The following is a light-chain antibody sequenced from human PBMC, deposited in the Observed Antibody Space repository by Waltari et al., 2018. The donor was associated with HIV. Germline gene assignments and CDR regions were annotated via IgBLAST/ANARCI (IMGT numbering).Light chain of an antibody. Sequence: DIVMTQSPDSLAVSLGERATIHCQSSQNVLYRSDNKNYLAWYQKKPGQPPKLLISGASARASGVPDRFSGSGSGTDFTLTISSLQAEDVAVYYCQQYYSTPPRTFGQGTKVEIK. CDR2: GAS. CDR3: QQYYSTPPRT. J-gene: IGKJ1*01. CDR1: QNVLYRSDNKNY. V-gene: IGKV4-1*01.